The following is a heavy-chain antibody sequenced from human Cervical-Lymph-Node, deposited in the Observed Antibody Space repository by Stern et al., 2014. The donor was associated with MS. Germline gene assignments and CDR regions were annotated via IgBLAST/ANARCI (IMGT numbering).Heavy chain of an antibody. D-gene: IGHD4-11*01. J-gene: IGHJ4*02. CDR2: INGGPGTT. CDR1: VYNFIDHA. V-gene: IGHV1-3*01. CDR3: ARQPDYSDFLDF. Sequence: QVQLVQSGAEVKKPGASMTISCKTSVYNFIDHAIHWVRQAPGQRLEWMGWINGGPGTTKYSQKFQGRVSFTRDKAASAAYMDLSSLSPDDTAVYYCARQPDYSDFLDFWGQGTLVTVSS.